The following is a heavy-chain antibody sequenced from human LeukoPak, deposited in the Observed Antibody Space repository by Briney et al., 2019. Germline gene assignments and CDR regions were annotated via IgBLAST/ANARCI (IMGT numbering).Heavy chain of an antibody. V-gene: IGHV3-13*04. CDR1: GFTFSSYD. J-gene: IGHJ4*02. CDR2: IGTTGDT. Sequence: GGSLRLSCAASGFTFSSYDMHWVRQVTGKGLEWVSGIGTTGDTSYAGSVRGRFTISRENARNSLYLQMNSLRAGDTAVYYCARVQSRGYYYFDYWGQGTPVTVSS. CDR3: ARVQSRGYYYFDY. D-gene: IGHD3-22*01.